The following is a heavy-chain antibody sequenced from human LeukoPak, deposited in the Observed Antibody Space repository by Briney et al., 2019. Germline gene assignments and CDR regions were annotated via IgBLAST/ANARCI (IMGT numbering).Heavy chain of an antibody. CDR2: IRGGGGSA. V-gene: IGHV3-23*01. D-gene: IGHD4-17*01. CDR1: GFTFSVYA. Sequence: GGSLRLSCTASGFTFSVYAMMWVRQAPGKGPEWVSAIRGGGGSAFYADSVKGQFPISRDNSKYTLFLQMNSLRAEDTAVYYCARDPNGDYIGAFDMLGPGTMVTVSS. CDR3: ARDPNGDYIGAFDM. J-gene: IGHJ3*02.